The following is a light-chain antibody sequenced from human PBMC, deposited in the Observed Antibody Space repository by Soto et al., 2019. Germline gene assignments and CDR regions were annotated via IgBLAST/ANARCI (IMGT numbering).Light chain of an antibody. J-gene: IGKJ4*01. V-gene: IGKV4-1*01. Sequence: DIVMTQSPDSLAVSLGERATINCKSSQSVLYRSNSKNYLSWYQQKPGQPPKLLIYWASTRESGVPDRFIGSGSGTDFTLTISSLQAEDVAFYYCQQYYTTPLTFGGGTKVDIK. CDR1: QSVLYRSNSKNY. CDR2: WAS. CDR3: QQYYTTPLT.